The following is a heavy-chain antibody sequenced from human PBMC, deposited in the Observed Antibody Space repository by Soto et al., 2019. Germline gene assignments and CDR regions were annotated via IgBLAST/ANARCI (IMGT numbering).Heavy chain of an antibody. V-gene: IGHV1-18*01. CDR1: GYDFTTYG. Sequence: QVHLVQSGAEVKKSGASVKLSCKGSGYDFTTYGITWVRQAPGQGLEWMAWISAHNGNTDYAQKLQGRVTVTRDTSTSTAYMKLRSLRSDDTAVYYCASGRYGDYWGQGALVTVSS. D-gene: IGHD1-26*01. CDR2: ISAHNGNT. J-gene: IGHJ4*02. CDR3: ASGRYGDY.